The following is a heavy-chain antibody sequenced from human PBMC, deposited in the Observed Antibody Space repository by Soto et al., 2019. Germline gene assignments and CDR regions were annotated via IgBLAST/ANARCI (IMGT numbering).Heavy chain of an antibody. D-gene: IGHD1-7*01. J-gene: IGHJ5*02. Sequence: QVQLGQSGAEVKKPGSSVKVSCKASVGTFSSYAISWVRQAPGQGLEWMGGIIPIFGTANYAQKFQGRVTITADESTSTADMELSSLRSEDTAVYYCARYRRAIGNYAVRWFDPWGQGTLVTVSS. CDR1: VGTFSSYA. CDR3: ARYRRAIGNYAVRWFDP. V-gene: IGHV1-69*12. CDR2: IIPIFGTA.